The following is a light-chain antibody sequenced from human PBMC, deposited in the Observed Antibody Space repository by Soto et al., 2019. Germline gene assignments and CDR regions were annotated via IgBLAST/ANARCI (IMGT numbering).Light chain of an antibody. Sequence: EFVLTQSPGTLSLSPGERGTLSCRASQSVSSYLAWYQQKPGQAPRLLIYDASNRATGIPARFSGSGSGTDFTLTISSLEPEDFAVYYCQQRSNWPPITFGQGTRLEIK. CDR3: QQRSNWPPIT. J-gene: IGKJ5*01. CDR1: QSVSSY. V-gene: IGKV3-11*01. CDR2: DAS.